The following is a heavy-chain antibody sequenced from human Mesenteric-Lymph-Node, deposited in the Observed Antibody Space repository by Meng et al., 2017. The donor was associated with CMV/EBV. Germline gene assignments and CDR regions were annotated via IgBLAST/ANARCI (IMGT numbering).Heavy chain of an antibody. CDR3: ARGIFGGNY. CDR1: GLTFSSYA. J-gene: IGHJ4*02. V-gene: IGHV3-30-3*01. CDR2: ILNDGSKK. D-gene: IGHD3-3*01. Sequence: GESLKISCAASGLTFSSYAMQWVRQAPGKGLEWVAVILNDGSKKYYADSVKGRFTISRDNSENTLYLQMNSLRAEDTAVYYCARGIFGGNYWGQGTLVTVSS.